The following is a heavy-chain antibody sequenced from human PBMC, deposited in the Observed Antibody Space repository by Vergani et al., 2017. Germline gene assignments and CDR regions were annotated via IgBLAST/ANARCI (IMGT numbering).Heavy chain of an antibody. D-gene: IGHD6-6*01. Sequence: EVQLVESGGGLVKPGGSLRLSCAASGFTFSSYSMNWVRQAPGKGLEWVSSISSSSSYIYYADSVKGRFTISRDNAKNSLYLQMNSLRAEDTAVYYCAREDGSSWVLDAFDIWGQGTMVTVSS. CDR2: ISSSSSYI. J-gene: IGHJ3*02. CDR3: AREDGSSWVLDAFDI. V-gene: IGHV3-21*01. CDR1: GFTFSSYS.